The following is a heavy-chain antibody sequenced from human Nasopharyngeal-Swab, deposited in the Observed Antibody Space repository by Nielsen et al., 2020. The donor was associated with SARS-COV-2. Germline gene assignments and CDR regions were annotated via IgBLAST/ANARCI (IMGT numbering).Heavy chain of an antibody. Sequence: VRQMPGKGLEWMGIIYPGDSDTRYSPSFQGQVTISADKSISTAYLQWSSLKASDTAMYYCARRDDSYYFDYWGQGTPVTVSS. CDR3: ARRDDSYYFDY. CDR2: IYPGDSDT. V-gene: IGHV5-51*01. D-gene: IGHD3-3*01. J-gene: IGHJ4*02.